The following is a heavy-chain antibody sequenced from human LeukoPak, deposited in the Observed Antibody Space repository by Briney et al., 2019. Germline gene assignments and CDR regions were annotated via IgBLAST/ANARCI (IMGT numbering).Heavy chain of an antibody. CDR3: AKAWWSTSSGGDSFGI. Sequence: GGSLRLSCAASGFTLSNSAMSWVRQAPGKGLEWVSGFSGPGKTFYADSVKGRFTISRDTSKSTLYLQINSLRAEDTAVYYCAKAWWSTSSGGDSFGIWGQGTMVTVSS. CDR1: GFTLSNSA. J-gene: IGHJ3*02. D-gene: IGHD6-6*01. CDR2: FSGPGKT. V-gene: IGHV3-23*01.